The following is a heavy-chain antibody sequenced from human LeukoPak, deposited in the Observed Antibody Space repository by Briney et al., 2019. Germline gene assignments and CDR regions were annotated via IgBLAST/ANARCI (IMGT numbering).Heavy chain of an antibody. CDR2: IWYDASGQ. V-gene: IGHV3-33*01. J-gene: IGHJ4*02. Sequence: GRSLRLSCAASGFSFSTYGMHWVRQAPGKGLEWVAMIWYDASGQHYADSVKGRFTISRGTSKNTLYLQMNSLRAEDTAVYFCARDSLYDDNGYYHYFDYWGQGTLVTVSS. CDR3: ARDSLYDDNGYYHYFDY. D-gene: IGHD3-22*01. CDR1: GFSFSTYG.